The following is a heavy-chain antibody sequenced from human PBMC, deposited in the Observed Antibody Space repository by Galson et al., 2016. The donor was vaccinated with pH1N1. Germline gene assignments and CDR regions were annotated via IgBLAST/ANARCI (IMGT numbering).Heavy chain of an antibody. CDR3: AILYCGGDCPPGYFDL. Sequence: SVKVSCKASGYTFTNFDINWVRQATGQGLEWMGWMNPNSGNTGYAQKFQGRVTMTRNTSIRTAYMELSSLRSKATAIYYCAILYCGGDCPPGYFDLWGRGTLVTVSS. CDR1: GYTFTNFD. CDR2: MNPNSGNT. J-gene: IGHJ2*01. D-gene: IGHD2-21*02. V-gene: IGHV1-8*01.